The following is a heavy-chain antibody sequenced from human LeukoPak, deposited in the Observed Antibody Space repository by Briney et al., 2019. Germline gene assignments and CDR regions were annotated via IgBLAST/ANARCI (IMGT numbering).Heavy chain of an antibody. CDR2: ISYDGSNK. Sequence: GGSLRLSCAASGFTFSSYALHWVRQAPGKGLEWVAVISYDGSNKYYADSVKGRFTISRDNSKNTLYLQMNSLRAEDTAVYRGWVGATIFDYWGQGTLVTVSS. V-gene: IGHV3-30-3*01. CDR3: WVGATIFDY. J-gene: IGHJ4*02. CDR1: GFTFSSYA. D-gene: IGHD1-26*01.